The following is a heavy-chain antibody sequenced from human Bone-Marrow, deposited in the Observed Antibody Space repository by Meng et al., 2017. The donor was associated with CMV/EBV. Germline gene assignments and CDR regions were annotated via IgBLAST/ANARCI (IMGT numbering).Heavy chain of an antibody. CDR1: GFTFDDYD. D-gene: IGHD4-23*01. J-gene: IGHJ3*02. CDR3: AKLGWGDYGGKISLAGAFDI. CDR2: ISYDGNNK. V-gene: IGHV3-30*18. Sequence: GESQKISCAASGFTFDDYDMSWVRQAPGKGLEWVAVISYDGNNKYYADSVKGRFTISRDNAKNSLYLQMNSLRAEDTAVYYCAKLGWGDYGGKISLAGAFDIWGQGTMVTVSS.